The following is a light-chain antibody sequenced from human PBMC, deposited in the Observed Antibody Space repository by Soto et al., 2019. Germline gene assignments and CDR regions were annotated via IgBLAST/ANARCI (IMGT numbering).Light chain of an antibody. CDR3: QQYNSYPWT. CDR2: DAS. Sequence: DKQMKQSLSTLSASVGDRVTITCRASQSISSWLAWYQQKPGKAPKLLIYDASSLESGVPSRFSGSGSGTEFTLTITSLQPDDFAAYYCQQYNSYPWTFGQGTKVE. CDR1: QSISSW. J-gene: IGKJ1*01. V-gene: IGKV1-5*01.